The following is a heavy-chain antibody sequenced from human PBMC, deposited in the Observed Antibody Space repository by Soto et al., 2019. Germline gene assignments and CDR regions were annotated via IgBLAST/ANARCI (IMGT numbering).Heavy chain of an antibody. Sequence: QVQLQESGPGLVKPSGTLSLTCAVSGDSISNSRWWPWVRQPPGKGLEWIGDIFHSGDTNYNPSLKSRVFISVDKSQNQFSLKVSSVPAADTAVYSCAYSTGWYRHDVWGQGTLVTVSS. CDR1: GDSISNSRW. V-gene: IGHV4-4*02. CDR2: IFHSGDT. D-gene: IGHD6-19*01. CDR3: AYSTGWYRHDV. J-gene: IGHJ3*01.